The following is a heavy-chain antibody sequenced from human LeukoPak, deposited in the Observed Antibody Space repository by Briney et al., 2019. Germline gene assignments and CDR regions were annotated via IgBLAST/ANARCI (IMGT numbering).Heavy chain of an antibody. Sequence: GRSLRLSCAPSGFTFSRHGMHWVRQAPGKGLEWVAIISYDGNDKYYTDSVKGRFTISRDKSKNTLYLQMNSLRAEDTAVYYCARDRDTAMGLWGQGTLVTVSS. CDR3: ARDRDTAMGL. J-gene: IGHJ4*02. V-gene: IGHV3-30*03. CDR1: GFTFSRHG. CDR2: ISYDGNDK. D-gene: IGHD5-18*01.